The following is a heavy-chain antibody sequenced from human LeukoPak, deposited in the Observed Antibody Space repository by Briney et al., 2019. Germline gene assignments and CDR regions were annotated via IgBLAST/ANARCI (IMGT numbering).Heavy chain of an antibody. CDR1: GYSFTNNW. J-gene: IGHJ4*02. D-gene: IGHD6-19*01. V-gene: IGHV5-51*01. Sequence: GESLKISCKVSGYSFTNNWIGWVRQMPGNGLEWMGITYPADSDVRYSPSFQGQVTISADKSISTAYLQWSSLKASDTAMYYCARPQKYSTGWYYDYWGQGTVVTVSS. CDR3: ARPQKYSTGWYYDY. CDR2: TYPADSDV.